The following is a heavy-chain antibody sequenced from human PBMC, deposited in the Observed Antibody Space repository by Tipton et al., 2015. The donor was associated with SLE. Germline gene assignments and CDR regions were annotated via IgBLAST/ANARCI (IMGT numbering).Heavy chain of an antibody. J-gene: IGHJ3*02. V-gene: IGHV4-59*12. CDR3: ARGVVLGAFDI. CDR1: GGSISSYY. CDR2: IYYSGST. D-gene: IGHD2-15*01. Sequence: TLSLTCTVSGGSISSYYWSWIRQPPGKGLEWIGYIYYSGSTNYNPSLKSRVTISVDTSKNQFSPKLSSVTAADTAVYYCARGVVLGAFDIWGQGTMVTVSS.